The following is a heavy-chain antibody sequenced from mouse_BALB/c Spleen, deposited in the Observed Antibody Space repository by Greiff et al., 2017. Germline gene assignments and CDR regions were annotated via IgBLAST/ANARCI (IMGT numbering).Heavy chain of an antibody. D-gene: IGHD2-1*01. CDR3: AVYGNYVGFAY. Sequence: DVQLQESGPGLVKPSQSLSLTCTVTGYSITSDYAWNWIRQFPGNKLEWMGYISYSGSTSYNPSLKSRISITRDTSKNQFFLQLNSVTTEDTATYYCAVYGNYVGFAYWGQGTLVTVSA. CDR2: ISYSGST. J-gene: IGHJ3*01. CDR1: GYSITSDYA. V-gene: IGHV3-2*02.